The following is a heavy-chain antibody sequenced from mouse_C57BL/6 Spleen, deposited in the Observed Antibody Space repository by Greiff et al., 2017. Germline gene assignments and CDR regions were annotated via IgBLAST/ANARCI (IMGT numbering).Heavy chain of an antibody. J-gene: IGHJ1*03. D-gene: IGHD1-1*01. V-gene: IGHV6-6*01. Sequence: EVHLVESGGGLVQPGGSMKLSCAASGFTFSDAWMDWVRQSPEKGLEWVAEIRNKANNHATYYAESVKGRFTISRDDSKSSVYLQMNSLRAEDTGIYYCTLYYGSSNWYFDVWGTGTTVTVSS. CDR2: IRNKANNHAT. CDR1: GFTFSDAW. CDR3: TLYYGSSNWYFDV.